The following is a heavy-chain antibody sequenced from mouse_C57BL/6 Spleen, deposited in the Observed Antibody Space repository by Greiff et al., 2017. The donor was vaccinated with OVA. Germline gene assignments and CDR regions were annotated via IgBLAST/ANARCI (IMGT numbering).Heavy chain of an antibody. Sequence: VKLQQSGPELVKPGASVKISCKASGYAFSSSWMNWVKQRPGKGLEWIGRIYPGDGDTNYNGKFKGKATLTADKSSSTAYMQLSSLTSEDAAVYFCARGGYDAFAYWGQGTLVTVSA. CDR2: IYPGDGDT. J-gene: IGHJ3*01. D-gene: IGHD2-2*01. CDR3: ARGGYDAFAY. CDR1: GYAFSSSW. V-gene: IGHV1-82*01.